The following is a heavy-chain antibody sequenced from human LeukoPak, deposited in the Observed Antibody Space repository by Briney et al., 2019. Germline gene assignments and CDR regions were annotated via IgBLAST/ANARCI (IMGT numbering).Heavy chain of an antibody. CDR1: GYSISSGYY. Sequence: SETLSLTCAVSGYSISSGYYWGWIRQPPGKGLEWVGSIYHSGSTYYNPSLKSRVTISVDTSKNQFSLKLSSVTAADTAVYYCARARIQLWPTPSYYFDYWGQGTLVTVSS. J-gene: IGHJ4*02. V-gene: IGHV4-38-2*01. CDR3: ARARIQLWPTPSYYFDY. D-gene: IGHD5-18*01. CDR2: IYHSGST.